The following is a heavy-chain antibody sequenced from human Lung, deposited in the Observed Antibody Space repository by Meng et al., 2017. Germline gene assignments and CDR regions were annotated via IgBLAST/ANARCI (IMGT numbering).Heavy chain of an antibody. J-gene: IGHJ4*02. CDR1: GSSLSTSGVA. V-gene: IGHV2-5*02. Sequence: QITLKASGPALVKPTQTLTLTCTLSGSSLSTSGVAVGWIRQPPGKALEWLALIYWDDEKRYSPSLKSRLTITKDTSKNHVVLTMNNMDPVDTATYYCAHSWGSGYYFGPLDYWGQGTLVTVSS. CDR2: IYWDDEK. D-gene: IGHD3-22*01. CDR3: AHSWGSGYYFGPLDY.